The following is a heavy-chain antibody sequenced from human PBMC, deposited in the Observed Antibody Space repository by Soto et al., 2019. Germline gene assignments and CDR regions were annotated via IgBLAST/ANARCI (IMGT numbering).Heavy chain of an antibody. D-gene: IGHD3-22*01. Sequence: QVQLVESGGGVVQPGRSLRLSCAASGFTFSSYGMHWVRQAPGKGLEWVAVIWYDGSNKYYADSVKGRFTISRDNSKNTLYLQMNSLRAEDTAVYYCARDTSKGSGYYDAWGQGTLVTVSS. J-gene: IGHJ5*02. V-gene: IGHV3-33*01. CDR1: GFTFSSYG. CDR2: IWYDGSNK. CDR3: ARDTSKGSGYYDA.